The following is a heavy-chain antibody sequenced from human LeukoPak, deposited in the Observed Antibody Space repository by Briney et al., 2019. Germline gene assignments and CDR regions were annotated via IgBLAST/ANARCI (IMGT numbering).Heavy chain of an antibody. Sequence: GRSLRLSCSASGFTFSDYDMTWVRQAPGKGLEWVSSISGLSSHIYYGDSVKGRFSISRDNAKNSLYLQMNSLGAEDTAVYYCGRAFPPLRTSSAGDLWGQGTLVTVSS. D-gene: IGHD3-16*01. V-gene: IGHV3-21*01. CDR1: GFTFSDYD. J-gene: IGHJ4*02. CDR3: GRAFPPLRTSSAGDL. CDR2: ISGLSSHI.